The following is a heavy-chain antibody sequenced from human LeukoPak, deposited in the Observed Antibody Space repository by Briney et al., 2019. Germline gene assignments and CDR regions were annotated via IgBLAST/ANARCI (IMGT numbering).Heavy chain of an antibody. V-gene: IGHV3-73*01. Sequence: PGGSLKLSCAASGFTFSGSPMHWVRQASGKGLEWVGRVRSKVNSYATAYAASVKGRFTISRDDSKNTAYLQMNSLKTEDTAVYYCARDSGDGYIYWGQGTLVTVSS. CDR1: GFTFSGSP. CDR3: ARDSGDGYIY. J-gene: IGHJ4*02. D-gene: IGHD5-24*01. CDR2: VRSKVNSYAT.